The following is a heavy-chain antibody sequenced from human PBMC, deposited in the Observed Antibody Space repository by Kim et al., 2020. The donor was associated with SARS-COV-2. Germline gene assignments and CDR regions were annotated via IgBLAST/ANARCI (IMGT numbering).Heavy chain of an antibody. Sequence: ASVKVSCKASGYTFTSYGISWVRQAPGQGLEWMGWISAYNGNTNYAQKLQGRVTMTTDTSTSTAYMELRSLRSDDTAVYYCASNDRPGPHQYMDVWGKGTTVTVSS. CDR2: ISAYNGNT. J-gene: IGHJ6*03. D-gene: IGHD6-6*01. CDR3: ASNDRPGPHQYMDV. CDR1: GYTFTSYG. V-gene: IGHV1-18*01.